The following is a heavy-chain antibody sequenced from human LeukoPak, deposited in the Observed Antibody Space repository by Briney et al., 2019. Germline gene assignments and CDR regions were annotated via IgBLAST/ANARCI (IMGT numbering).Heavy chain of an antibody. CDR2: IYHSGST. J-gene: IGHJ4*02. CDR3: ARAEVPVWTRYYFDY. V-gene: IGHV4-30-2*01. Sequence: SETLSLTCTVSGGSISSGGYYWSWIRQPPGKGLEWIGYIYHSGSTYYNPSLKSRVTISVDRSRNQFSLKLSSVTAADTAVYYCARAEVPVWTRYYFDYWGQGTLVTVSS. CDR1: GGSISSGGYY. D-gene: IGHD2-8*01.